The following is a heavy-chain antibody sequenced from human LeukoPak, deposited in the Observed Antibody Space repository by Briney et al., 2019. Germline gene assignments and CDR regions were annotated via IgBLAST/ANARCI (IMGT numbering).Heavy chain of an antibody. CDR3: ARGAVAGPYDY. Sequence: SQTLSLTCTVSGGSISSGSYYWSWIRQPAGKGLEWIGRIYTSGSTNYNPSLKSRVTISVDTSKNQFSLKLSSVTAADTAVYYCARGAVAGPYDYWGQGALVTVSS. CDR1: GGSISSGSYY. D-gene: IGHD6-19*01. V-gene: IGHV4-61*02. CDR2: IYTSGST. J-gene: IGHJ4*02.